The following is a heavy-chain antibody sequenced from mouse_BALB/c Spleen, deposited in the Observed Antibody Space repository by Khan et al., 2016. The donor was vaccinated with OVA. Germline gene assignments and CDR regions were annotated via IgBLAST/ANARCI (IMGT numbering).Heavy chain of an antibody. V-gene: IGHV1S81*02. D-gene: IGHD2-2*01. CDR2: INPNNGGT. CDR3: SRSGYGSFVD. Sequence: QVQLQQSGAELGKPGASVKLSCKASGYMFSSYYMYWVKQRPGQGLEWIGEINPNNGGTNLNEKFKSKATLTVHKSSSTAYMQLSSLTSEDSAVYYCSRSGYGSFVDWGRGTLVTVSA. J-gene: IGHJ3*01. CDR1: GYMFSSYY.